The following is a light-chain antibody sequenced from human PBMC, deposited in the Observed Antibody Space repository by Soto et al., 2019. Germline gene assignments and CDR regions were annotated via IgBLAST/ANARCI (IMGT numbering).Light chain of an antibody. V-gene: IGLV6-57*02. CDR3: QSFDNNNFWV. CDR1: SGNIASNY. Sequence: NFMLTQPHSVSESPGKTVTISCTGSSGNIASNYVYWYQQRPRSAPTTVIYEDNQRHSGVPDRFSGSVDSSSNSASLTISGLQPEDEADYYCQSFDNNNFWVFGGGTKLTVL. J-gene: IGLJ3*02. CDR2: EDN.